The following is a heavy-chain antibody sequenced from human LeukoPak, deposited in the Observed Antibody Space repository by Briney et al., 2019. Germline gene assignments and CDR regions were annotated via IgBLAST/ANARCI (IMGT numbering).Heavy chain of an antibody. D-gene: IGHD6-13*01. CDR2: ISGSGGST. CDR3: ARAGSLSSWYDY. J-gene: IGHJ4*02. CDR1: GFTFSSCA. Sequence: GGSLRLSCAASGFTFSSCAMSWVRQAPGKGLEWVSAISGSGGSTYYADSVKGRFTISRDNSKNSLYLQMNSLRAEDTAVYYCARAGSLSSWYDYWGQGTLVTVSS. V-gene: IGHV3-23*01.